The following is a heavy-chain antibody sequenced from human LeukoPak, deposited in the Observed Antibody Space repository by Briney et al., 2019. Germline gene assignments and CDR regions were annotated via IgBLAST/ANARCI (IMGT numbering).Heavy chain of an antibody. CDR1: GFTFSSYG. Sequence: GGSLRLSCAASGFTFSSYGMHWVRQAPGKGLEWVAFIRYDGSNKYYADSVKGRFTISRDNSKNTLYLQMNSLRAEDTAVYYCAKVNGVYGDYDAHFDYWGQGTLVTVSS. D-gene: IGHD4-17*01. J-gene: IGHJ4*02. V-gene: IGHV3-30*02. CDR2: IRYDGSNK. CDR3: AKVNGVYGDYDAHFDY.